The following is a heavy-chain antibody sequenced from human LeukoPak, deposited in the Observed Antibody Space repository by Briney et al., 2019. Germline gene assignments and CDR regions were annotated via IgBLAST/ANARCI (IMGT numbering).Heavy chain of an antibody. Sequence: PSETLSLTCTVSGGSISSYYWSWIRQPAGKGLEWIGRIYTSGSTNYNPSLKSRVTMSVDTSKNQFSLELNSVTAADTAVYYCAGDYASGSYRFDYWGQGTLVTVSS. CDR2: IYTSGST. V-gene: IGHV4-4*07. D-gene: IGHD3-10*01. CDR3: AGDYASGSYRFDY. CDR1: GGSISSYY. J-gene: IGHJ4*02.